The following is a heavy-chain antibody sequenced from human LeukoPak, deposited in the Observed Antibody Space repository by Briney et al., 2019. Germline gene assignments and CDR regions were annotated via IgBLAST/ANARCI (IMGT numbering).Heavy chain of an antibody. CDR1: GYTFTTYG. D-gene: IGHD3-10*01. Sequence: GASEKVSCKASGYTFTTYGFSWVRQAPGQGLEWLGWISAYNDNTNYAQNLQGRVTMATDTSTSTAYMELMSLRSDDTAAYYCARDYGYYYGSGSQRPFDYRGQGNLLTVSS. J-gene: IGHJ4*02. V-gene: IGHV1-18*01. CDR2: ISAYNDNT. CDR3: ARDYGYYYGSGSQRPFDY.